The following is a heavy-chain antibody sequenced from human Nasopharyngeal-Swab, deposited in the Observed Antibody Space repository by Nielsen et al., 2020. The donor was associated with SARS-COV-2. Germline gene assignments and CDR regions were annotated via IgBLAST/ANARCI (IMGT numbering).Heavy chain of an antibody. CDR2: ISSSSSTI. Sequence: LSLTCAASGFTFSSYSMNWVRQAPGKGLEWVSYISSSSSTIYYADSVKGRFTISRDNAKNSLYLQMNSLRDEDTAVYYCARDSRNYDFWSGGFDPWGQGTLVTVSS. J-gene: IGHJ5*02. V-gene: IGHV3-48*02. CDR1: GFTFSSYS. CDR3: ARDSRNYDFWSGGFDP. D-gene: IGHD3-3*01.